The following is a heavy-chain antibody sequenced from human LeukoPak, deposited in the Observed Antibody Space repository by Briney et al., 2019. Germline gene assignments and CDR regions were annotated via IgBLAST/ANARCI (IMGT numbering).Heavy chain of an antibody. CDR3: ARPSYGDYVYFDY. D-gene: IGHD4-17*01. CDR1: GXSISSNSDY. J-gene: IGHJ4*02. Sequence: SETLSLTCTVSGXSISSNSDYWGWIRQPPGKGLEWIGSIYYSGSTYYNPSLKSRVTISVDTSKNQFSLKVSSVTAADTAVYFCARPSYGDYVYFDYWGQGTLVTVSS. V-gene: IGHV4-39*01. CDR2: IYYSGST.